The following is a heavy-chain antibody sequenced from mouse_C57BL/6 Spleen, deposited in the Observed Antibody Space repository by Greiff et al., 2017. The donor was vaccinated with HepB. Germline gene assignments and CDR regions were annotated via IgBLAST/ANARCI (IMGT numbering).Heavy chain of an antibody. Sequence: VQLQQSGPVLVKPGASVKMSCKASGYTFTDYYMNWVKQSHGKSLEWIGVINPYNGGNSYNQKFKGKATLTVDKSSSTAYMELNSLTSEDSAVYYCARGGYYGSSEPSWFAYWGQGTLVTVSA. J-gene: IGHJ3*01. V-gene: IGHV1-19*01. CDR1: GYTFTDYY. CDR3: ARGGYYGSSEPSWFAY. CDR2: INPYNGGN. D-gene: IGHD1-1*01.